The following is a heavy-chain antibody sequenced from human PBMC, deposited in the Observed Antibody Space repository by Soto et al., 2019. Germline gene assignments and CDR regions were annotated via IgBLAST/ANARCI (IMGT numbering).Heavy chain of an antibody. V-gene: IGHV3-30*18. CDR2: ISYDGSNK. CDR3: AKDLGIVLMVYAIPGVYGMDV. Sequence: PGGSLRLSCAASGFTFSSYGMHWVRQAPGKGLEWVAVISYDGSNKYYADSVKGRFTISRDNSKNTLYLQMNSLRAEDTAVYYCAKDLGIVLMVYAIPGVYGMDVWGQGTTVTVSS. J-gene: IGHJ6*02. CDR1: GFTFSSYG. D-gene: IGHD2-8*01.